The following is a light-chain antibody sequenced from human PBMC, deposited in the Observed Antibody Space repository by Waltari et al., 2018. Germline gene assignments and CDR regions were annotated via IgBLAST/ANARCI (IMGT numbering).Light chain of an antibody. CDR2: GTS. CDR1: QSISSD. Sequence: DIQMTQSPSSLSAYVGDRVTITCRASQSISSDLNWYQQKPGKAPKLLISGTSNLQSGAPSGFSGSGSGTDFTLTINSLQPLDSATYYCQQSYSTPPTFGGGTKVEI. V-gene: IGKV1-39*01. J-gene: IGKJ4*01. CDR3: QQSYSTPPT.